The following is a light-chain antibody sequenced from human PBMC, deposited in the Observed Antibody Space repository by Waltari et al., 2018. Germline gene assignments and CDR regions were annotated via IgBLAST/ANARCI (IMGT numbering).Light chain of an antibody. V-gene: IGLV2-14*03. CDR3: SSFTTRSTWV. Sequence: QFALTQPASVSGSPGQSITISCTGTSSDIGTYDYVSWYQQHPGEAPKLILYDVSHRPSRVPHRFSGSKSDNTASLTISGLQAEDESDYYCSSFTTRSTWVFGGGTKLTVL. J-gene: IGLJ3*02. CDR1: SSDIGTYDY. CDR2: DVS.